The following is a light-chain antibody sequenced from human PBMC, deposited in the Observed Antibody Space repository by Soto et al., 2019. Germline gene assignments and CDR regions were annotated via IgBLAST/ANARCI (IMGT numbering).Light chain of an antibody. CDR3: QQYASSPPT. Sequence: EIVLTQSPGTLSLSPGERATLSCRASQSVSRSYLAWYQQKPGQPPRLLIYGASNRATGIPDRFSGSGSGTDFTLTIGRLEPEDFAVYYCQQYASSPPTFGGVTKVEIK. CDR2: GAS. V-gene: IGKV3-20*01. J-gene: IGKJ4*01. CDR1: QSVSRSY.